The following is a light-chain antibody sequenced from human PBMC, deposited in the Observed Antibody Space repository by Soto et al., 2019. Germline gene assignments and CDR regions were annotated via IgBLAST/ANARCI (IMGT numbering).Light chain of an antibody. Sequence: QSALTQPRSVSGSPGQSVTISCTGTSSDVGGYNYVSWYQQHPDKAPKLMIYDVSTRPSGVPDRFSASKSGNTASLTISGLQAEDEADYYCCSYAGQYTYVFGTGTKVTVL. V-gene: IGLV2-11*01. CDR2: DVS. CDR3: CSYAGQYTYV. CDR1: SSDVGGYNY. J-gene: IGLJ1*01.